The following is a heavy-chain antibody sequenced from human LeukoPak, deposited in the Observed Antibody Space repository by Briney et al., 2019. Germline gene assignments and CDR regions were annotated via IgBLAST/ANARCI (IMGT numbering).Heavy chain of an antibody. D-gene: IGHD4-17*01. CDR3: ASFMTTVTIPDY. Sequence: SGALTLTCPSSGLTYSHYSMNSLRQARGKQLEWLSSITSSGSHMYYAGSVKGRFTISRDNAKSSLDLQMNSLSAEDTAVYYCASFMTTVTIPDYWGQGTLVTVSS. J-gene: IGHJ4*02. CDR2: ITSSGSHM. CDR1: GLTYSHYS. V-gene: IGHV3-21*01.